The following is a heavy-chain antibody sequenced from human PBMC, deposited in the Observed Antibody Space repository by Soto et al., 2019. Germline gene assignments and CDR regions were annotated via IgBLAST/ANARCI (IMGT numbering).Heavy chain of an antibody. Sequence: SETLSLTCSVSGYSVSSSDYYWAWIRQPPGKGLEWIGSMLYSGLTYYNPSLKSRVTLSVDTSKSQFSVRLNSVTASDTAVYYCAPLSVSLSGPYGIHVWGQGTTVTVSS. CDR2: MLYSGLT. CDR1: GYSVSSSDYY. V-gene: IGHV4-39*01. D-gene: IGHD2-15*01. CDR3: APLSVSLSGPYGIHV. J-gene: IGHJ6*02.